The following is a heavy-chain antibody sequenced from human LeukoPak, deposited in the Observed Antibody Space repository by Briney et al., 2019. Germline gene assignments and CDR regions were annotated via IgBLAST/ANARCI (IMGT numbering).Heavy chain of an antibody. Sequence: GGSLRLSCVGSGFTFRSHWVNWVRQAPGKGLEWVSGISGNGGTTYNADSVKSRFTISRDNSKNTLHLQMNSLRVEDTATYYCARGRTGAGKYYFDYWGQGTVVTVSS. CDR2: ISGNGGTT. CDR3: ARGRTGAGKYYFDY. V-gene: IGHV3-23*01. J-gene: IGHJ4*02. D-gene: IGHD3/OR15-3a*01. CDR1: GFTFRSHW.